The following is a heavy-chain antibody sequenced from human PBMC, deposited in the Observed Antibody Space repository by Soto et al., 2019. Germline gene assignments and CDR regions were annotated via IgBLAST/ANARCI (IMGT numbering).Heavy chain of an antibody. CDR1: GGSFSGYY. V-gene: IGHV4-34*01. J-gene: IGHJ5*02. Sequence: QVQLQQWGAGLLKPSETLSLTCAVYGGSFSGYYWSWIRQPPGKGLEWIGEINHSGSTNYNPSLKSRVTLSVDTSKNQFSLKLSSVTAADTAVYYCARGGRSGIAAAGTGWFDPWGQGTLVTVSS. CDR3: ARGGRSGIAAAGTGWFDP. CDR2: INHSGST. D-gene: IGHD6-13*01.